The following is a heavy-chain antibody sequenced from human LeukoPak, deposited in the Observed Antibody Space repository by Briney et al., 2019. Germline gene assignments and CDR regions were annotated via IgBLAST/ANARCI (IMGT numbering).Heavy chain of an antibody. J-gene: IGHJ6*02. Sequence: ASVKVSCKASGYTFTSYDINWVRQATGQGLEWMGWMNPSSGNTGYAQKFQGRVTMTRNTSISTAYMELSSLRSEDTAVYYCARSYDIVVVPAALYYYYYGMDVWGQGTTVTVSS. V-gene: IGHV1-8*01. CDR1: GYTFTSYD. CDR2: MNPSSGNT. D-gene: IGHD2-2*01. CDR3: ARSYDIVVVPAALYYYYYGMDV.